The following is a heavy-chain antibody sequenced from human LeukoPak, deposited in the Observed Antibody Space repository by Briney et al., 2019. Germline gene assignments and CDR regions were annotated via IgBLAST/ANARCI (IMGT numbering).Heavy chain of an antibody. CDR1: GFTFSSYA. CDR2: ISGNGGST. D-gene: IGHD3-10*01. CDR3: AKDRGSYGSGSYSDY. Sequence: GGSPRLSCAASGFTFSSYAMSWVRQAPGKGLEWVSAISGNGGSTYYADSVKGRFTISRDNSNKTLYLQMTSLRAEDTDVYYCAKDRGSYGSGSYSDYWGQGTLVTVCS. V-gene: IGHV3-23*01. J-gene: IGHJ4*02.